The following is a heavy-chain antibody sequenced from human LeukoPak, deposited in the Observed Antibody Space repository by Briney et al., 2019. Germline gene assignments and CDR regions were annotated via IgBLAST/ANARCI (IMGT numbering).Heavy chain of an antibody. V-gene: IGHV4-39*01. J-gene: IGHJ4*02. CDR3: ARLRDGRWLLEY. Sequence: PSETLSLTCTASGGSISSSGYYWGWIRQPPGKGLEWIASINYSGTTYYNPSLKSRVTISEDGSKNQFSLKLSSVTAADTAVYYCARLRDGRWLLEYWGQGTLVTVSS. D-gene: IGHD5-24*01. CDR1: GGSISSSGYY. CDR2: INYSGTT.